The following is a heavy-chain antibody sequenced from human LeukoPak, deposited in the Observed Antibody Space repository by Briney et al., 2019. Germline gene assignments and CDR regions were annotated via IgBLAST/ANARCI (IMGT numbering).Heavy chain of an antibody. V-gene: IGHV1-46*01. D-gene: IGHD7-27*01. CDR3: ARDQQAGEFFDY. CDR2: INPSGGST. J-gene: IGHJ4*02. CDR1: GYTFTSCY. Sequence: ASVKVSCKASGYTFTSCYMHWVRQAPGQGLEWMGIINPSGGSTSYAQKFQGRVTMTRDTSTSIVYMELSSLRSEDTAVYYCARDQQAGEFFDYWGQGTLVTVSS.